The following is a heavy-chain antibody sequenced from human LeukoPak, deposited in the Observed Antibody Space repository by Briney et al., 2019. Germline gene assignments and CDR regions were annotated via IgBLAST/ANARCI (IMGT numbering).Heavy chain of an antibody. Sequence: PGRSLRLSCAASGFTFSSYGMHWVRQAPGKGLEWVAFIRYDRNNKYYVDSVKGRFTISRDNSKNTLFLQMNSLRAEDTAVYYCAKVGLNYYDSSGYIDYWGQGTLVTVSS. J-gene: IGHJ4*02. CDR2: IRYDRNNK. CDR3: AKVGLNYYDSSGYIDY. D-gene: IGHD3-22*01. CDR1: GFTFSSYG. V-gene: IGHV3-30*02.